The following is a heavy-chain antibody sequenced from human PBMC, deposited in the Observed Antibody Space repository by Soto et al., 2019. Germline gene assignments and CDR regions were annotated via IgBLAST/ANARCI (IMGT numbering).Heavy chain of an antibody. CDR1: GGTFNSYA. J-gene: IGHJ4*02. V-gene: IGHV1-69*01. CDR2: IISIFGST. CDR3: VRDSYDRSGLAGPN. D-gene: IGHD3-22*01. Sequence: QVQLVQSGAEVKRPGSSVRVSCKASGGTFNSYAVNWVRQAPGQGLEWMGGIISIFGSTNYAQQFQGRLTLTADESTRTAYMELRSLSSEDTAVYYCVRDSYDRSGLAGPNWGQGTLVTVSS.